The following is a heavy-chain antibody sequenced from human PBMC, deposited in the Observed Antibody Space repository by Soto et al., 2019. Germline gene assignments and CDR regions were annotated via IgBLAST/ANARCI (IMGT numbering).Heavy chain of an antibody. CDR2: IQTGGAT. CDR3: VRVLYDSGGVDF. J-gene: IGHJ4*02. CDR1: GFTVSRYD. D-gene: IGHD5-12*01. Sequence: QLVESGGGLFQAGGSTRLSCLASGFTVSRYDMAWVRQAPGKGLEWASIIQTGGATYYTDSAQGRFTISRDNSRNTVYLQMSSLRVEDTGVYSCVRVLYDSGGVDFWGQGSPITVS. V-gene: IGHV3-53*01.